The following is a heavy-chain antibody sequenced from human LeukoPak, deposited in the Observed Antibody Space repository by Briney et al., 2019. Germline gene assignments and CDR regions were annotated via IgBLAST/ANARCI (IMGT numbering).Heavy chain of an antibody. J-gene: IGHJ5*02. CDR1: GGSISSDGHH. D-gene: IGHD6-13*01. CDR2: IYYSGST. Sequence: PSQTLSLTCTVSGGSISSDGHHWSWIRQHPGKGLEWIGYIYYSGSTYYNPSLKSRVTISGDTSKNQFSLKLSSVTAADTAVYYCARDSGIAAAEQDWFDPWGQGTLVTVSS. V-gene: IGHV4-31*03. CDR3: ARDSGIAAAEQDWFDP.